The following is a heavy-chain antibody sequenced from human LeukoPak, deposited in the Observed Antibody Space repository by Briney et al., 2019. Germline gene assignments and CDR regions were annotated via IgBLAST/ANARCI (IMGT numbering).Heavy chain of an antibody. Sequence: PGGSLRLSCAASGFAFSDHYMDWVRQAPGKGLEWVGRIRNRANSYTTQYAASVKGRFIISRDESKNSMYLQMNSLNTEDTAVYYCAMLLGENYCDWFDPSGQGTLVTVSS. CDR2: IRNRANSYTT. CDR1: GFAFSDHY. V-gene: IGHV3-72*01. D-gene: IGHD1-7*01. J-gene: IGHJ5*02. CDR3: AMLLGENYCDWFDP.